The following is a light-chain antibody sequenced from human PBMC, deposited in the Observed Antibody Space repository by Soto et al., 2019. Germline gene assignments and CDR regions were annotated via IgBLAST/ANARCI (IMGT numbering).Light chain of an antibody. CDR3: QQDDTYWT. J-gene: IGKJ1*01. V-gene: IGKV1-5*03. Sequence: DIQMTQSPSTLSASVGDRVTITCRASQSINNWLAWYQQKPGKAPKLLIYKASNLDIGVPSRFSGSGSGTEFTLTISSLQPDDFATYYCQQDDTYWTFGEGTKVVIK. CDR1: QSINNW. CDR2: KAS.